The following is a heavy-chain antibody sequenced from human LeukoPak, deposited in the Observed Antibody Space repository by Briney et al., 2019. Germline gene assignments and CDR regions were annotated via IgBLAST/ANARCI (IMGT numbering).Heavy chain of an antibody. CDR3: TTDLYSGSYY. J-gene: IGHJ4*02. D-gene: IGHD1-26*01. Sequence: GGSLRLSCAASGFTFSSYAMSWVRQAPGKGLEWVGRIKSKTDGGTTDYAAPVKGRFTISRDDSKNTLYLQMNSLKTEDTAVYYCTTDLYSGSYYWGQGTLVTVSS. V-gene: IGHV3-15*01. CDR1: GFTFSSYA. CDR2: IKSKTDGGTT.